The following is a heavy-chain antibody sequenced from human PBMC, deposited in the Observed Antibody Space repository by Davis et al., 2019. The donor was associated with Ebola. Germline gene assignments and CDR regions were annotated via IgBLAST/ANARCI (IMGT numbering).Heavy chain of an antibody. V-gene: IGHV1-18*01. CDR1: GYTFTSYD. Sequence: ASVKVSCKATGYTFTSYDVNWVRQAPGQGLEWMGWISTYNGNTNYAQKLQGRVTMTTDTSTSTAYMELRGLRSDDTAVYYCARDPFDYGDYWGQGTLVIVSS. CDR2: ISTYNGNT. CDR3: ARDPFDYGDY. J-gene: IGHJ4*02.